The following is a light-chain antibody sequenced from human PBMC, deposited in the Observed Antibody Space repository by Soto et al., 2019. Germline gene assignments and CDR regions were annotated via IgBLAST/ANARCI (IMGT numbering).Light chain of an antibody. Sequence: IVLTQSPGTLSFSPGERATLSCRASQSVNSNYLVWYQQKPGQAPRLLIYGASTRAAGITDRFSGSGSGTEFTLTISRLEPEDFAVYYCQHYDNSPLFGPGSKVDIX. CDR1: QSVNSNY. V-gene: IGKV3-20*01. CDR2: GAS. CDR3: QHYDNSPL. J-gene: IGKJ3*01.